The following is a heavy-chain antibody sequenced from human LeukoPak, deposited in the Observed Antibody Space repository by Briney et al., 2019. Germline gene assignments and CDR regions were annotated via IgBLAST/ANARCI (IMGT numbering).Heavy chain of an antibody. CDR2: IWYDGSNK. V-gene: IGHV3-33*06. CDR1: GFTFTTYG. Sequence: GRSLRLSCAASGFTFTTYGMHWVRQAPGKGLEWVAVIWYDGSNKYYADSVQGRFTISRDNSKDTLYLQMNSLRAEDTALYYCVKDYCGGNCHNPPLGFDSWGQGTLVTVSS. D-gene: IGHD2-21*02. CDR3: VKDYCGGNCHNPPLGFDS. J-gene: IGHJ4*02.